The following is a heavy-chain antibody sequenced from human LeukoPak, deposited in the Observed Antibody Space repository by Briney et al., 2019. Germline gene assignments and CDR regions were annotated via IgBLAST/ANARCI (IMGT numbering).Heavy chain of an antibody. CDR1: GFTFSSYA. J-gene: IGHJ4*02. CDR2: ISYDGSSK. V-gene: IGHV3-30-3*01. D-gene: IGHD1-26*01. CDR3: AREIVGAAFDY. Sequence: QSGRSLRLSCAASGFTFSSYAMHWVRQAPGKGLEWVAVISYDGSSKYYADSVKGRFTISRDNSKNTLYLQMNSLRAEDTAVYYCAREIVGAAFDYWGQGTLVTVSS.